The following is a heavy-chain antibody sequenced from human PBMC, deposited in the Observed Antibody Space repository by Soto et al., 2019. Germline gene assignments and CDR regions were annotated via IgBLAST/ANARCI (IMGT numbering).Heavy chain of an antibody. CDR1: GGTFSSYA. CDR3: ARASRYCSGGSCYQNFDY. J-gene: IGHJ4*02. Sequence: SVKVSCKASGGTFSSYAISWVRQAPGQGLEWMGGIIPIFGTANYAQKFQGRVTITADESTSTAYMELSGLRSEDTAVYYCARASRYCSGGSCYQNFDYWGQGTLVTVSS. D-gene: IGHD2-15*01. CDR2: IIPIFGTA. V-gene: IGHV1-69*13.